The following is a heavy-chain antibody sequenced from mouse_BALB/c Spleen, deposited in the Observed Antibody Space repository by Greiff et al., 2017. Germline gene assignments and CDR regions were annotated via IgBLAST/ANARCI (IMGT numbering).Heavy chain of an antibody. Sequence: EVHLVESGGGLVKPGGSLKLSCAASGFTFSSYAMSWVRQTPEKRLEWVASISSGGSTYYPDSVKGRFTISRDNARNILYLQMSSLRSEDTAMYYCAREWTTVVATDYWGQGTSVTVSA. J-gene: IGHJ4*01. V-gene: IGHV5-6-5*01. CDR1: GFTFSSYA. CDR2: ISSGGST. D-gene: IGHD1-1*01. CDR3: AREWTTVVATDY.